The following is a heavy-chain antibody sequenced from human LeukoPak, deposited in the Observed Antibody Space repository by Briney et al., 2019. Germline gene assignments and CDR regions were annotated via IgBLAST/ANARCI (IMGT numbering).Heavy chain of an antibody. CDR1: GYSISSGYY. CDR3: AREPHYSSSWYGTRFDP. Sequence: SETLSLTCTVSGYSISSGYYWGWIRQPPGKGLEWIGSIYHSGSTYYNPALKMRVTISVDTSKNQFSLKLSSVTAADTAVYYCAREPHYSSSWYGTRFDPWGQGTLVTVSS. V-gene: IGHV4-38-2*02. J-gene: IGHJ5*02. CDR2: IYHSGST. D-gene: IGHD6-13*01.